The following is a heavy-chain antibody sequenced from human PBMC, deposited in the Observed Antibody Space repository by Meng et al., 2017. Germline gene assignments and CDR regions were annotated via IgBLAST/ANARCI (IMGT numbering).Heavy chain of an antibody. CDR1: GGSGRSNNW. CDR3: ARELDAVGVTAYDL. D-gene: IGHD2-21*02. V-gene: IGHV4-4*02. J-gene: IGHJ4*02. CDR2: VYHNGNA. Sequence: GPGLFNPSGALSLACAAPGGSGRSNNWWSWVRQPPGKGLGWIEEVYHNGNANYNPSLKSRVTISVDKSKNQFSPKLSFVAAADTAIYYCARELDAVGVTAYDLWGQGTLVTVSS.